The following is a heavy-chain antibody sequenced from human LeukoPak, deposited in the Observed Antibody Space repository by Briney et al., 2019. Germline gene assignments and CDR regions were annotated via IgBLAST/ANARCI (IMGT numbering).Heavy chain of an antibody. CDR1: GFIFSDYY. D-gene: IGHD4-17*01. CDR2: ISSSSSYI. V-gene: IGHV3-11*06. J-gene: IGHJ4*02. Sequence: GGSLRLSCAASGFIFSDYYMSWIRQAPGKGLEWVSSISSSSSYIYYADSVKGRFTISRDNAKNSLYLQMNSLRAEDTAVYYCARFPTVTTKDYWGQGTLVTVSS. CDR3: ARFPTVTTKDY.